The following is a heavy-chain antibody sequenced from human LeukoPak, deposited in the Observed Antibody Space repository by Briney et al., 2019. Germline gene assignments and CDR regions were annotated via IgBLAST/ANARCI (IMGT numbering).Heavy chain of an antibody. V-gene: IGHV3-7*01. D-gene: IGHD6-19*01. Sequence: GGALRLSCAASGFTFSSYWMSWVGQAAGKGREGVGNRKQDGREKYYVGSGKGRFTIYRDNTKHSQYLQMNSLRAEDTAVYYCARGYTSSGWYRRRFDYWGQGTLVTVSS. J-gene: IGHJ4*02. CDR1: GFTFSSYW. CDR2: RKQDGREK. CDR3: ARGYTSSGWYRRRFDY.